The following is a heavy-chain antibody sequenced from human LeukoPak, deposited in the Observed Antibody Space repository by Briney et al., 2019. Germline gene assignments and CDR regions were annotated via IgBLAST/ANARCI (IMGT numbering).Heavy chain of an antibody. V-gene: IGHV3-43*01. CDR1: GFTFDRFT. J-gene: IGHJ4*02. CDR2: INRRGHT. CDR3: AKEVDCPSDCLFFHS. D-gene: IGHD2-21*02. Sequence: GGSLRLSCAASGFTFDRFTIHWVRQTPGKGLGWVSLINRRGHTFYADSVKGRFTISRDNSRNSVFLQMNSLGPEDTALYHCAKEVDCPSDCLFFHSWGQGTLVTVSS.